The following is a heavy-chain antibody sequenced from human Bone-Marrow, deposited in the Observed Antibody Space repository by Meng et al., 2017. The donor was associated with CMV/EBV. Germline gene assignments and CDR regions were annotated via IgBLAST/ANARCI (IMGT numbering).Heavy chain of an antibody. CDR2: VHYSGST. CDR3: ARGFITMVRGVEEAFDY. CDR1: GGSVSSGNYY. J-gene: IGHJ4*02. V-gene: IGHV4-61*01. D-gene: IGHD3-10*01. Sequence: SETLSLTCTVSGGSVSSGNYYWSWIRQSPGKGLECIGYVHYSGSTNYNPSLRSRATISVDTSKNQFSLKLRSVTAADTAVYYCARGFITMVRGVEEAFDYWGQGTLVTVSS.